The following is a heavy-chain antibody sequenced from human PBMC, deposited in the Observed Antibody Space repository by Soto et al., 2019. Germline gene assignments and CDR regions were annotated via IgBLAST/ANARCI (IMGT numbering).Heavy chain of an antibody. D-gene: IGHD2-2*01. CDR2: ISYDGSNK. CDR3: AKNEVPAAMDDYYYYGMDV. CDR1: GFTFSSYG. J-gene: IGHJ6*02. V-gene: IGHV3-30*18. Sequence: QVQLVESGGGVVQPGRSLRLSCAASGFTFSSYGMHWVRQAPGKGLEWVAVISYDGSNKYYADSVKGRFTISRDNSKNXLXPQMNSLRAEDTDVYYCAKNEVPAAMDDYYYYGMDVWGQGTTVTVSS.